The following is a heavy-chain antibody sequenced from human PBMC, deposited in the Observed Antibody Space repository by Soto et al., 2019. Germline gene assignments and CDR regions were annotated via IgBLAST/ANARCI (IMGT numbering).Heavy chain of an antibody. CDR3: ARVGAYCVSTSCHDY. D-gene: IGHD2-2*01. CDR2: MNTNSGNT. J-gene: IGHJ4*02. CDR1: GYTFTSYD. Sequence: ASVKVSCKASGYTFTSYDINWVRQATGQGLEWMGWMNTNSGNTGYAQKFQGRVTMTRNTSITTAYMELSSLRSDDTAVYYCARVGAYCVSTSCHDYWGQGTLVTVSS. V-gene: IGHV1-8*01.